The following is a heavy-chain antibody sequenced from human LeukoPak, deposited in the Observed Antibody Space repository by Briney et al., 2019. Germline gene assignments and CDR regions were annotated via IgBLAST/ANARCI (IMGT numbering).Heavy chain of an antibody. V-gene: IGHV3-30*04. D-gene: IGHD5-18*01. CDR2: ISYDGSNK. Sequence: GGSLRLSCAASGFTFSSYAMHWVRQAPGKGLEWVAVISYDGSNKYYADSVKGRFTISRDNSKNTLYLQMNSLRAEDTAVYYCAKDSTEIDLYSYGTFDYWGQGTLVTVSS. J-gene: IGHJ4*02. CDR3: AKDSTEIDLYSYGTFDY. CDR1: GFTFSSYA.